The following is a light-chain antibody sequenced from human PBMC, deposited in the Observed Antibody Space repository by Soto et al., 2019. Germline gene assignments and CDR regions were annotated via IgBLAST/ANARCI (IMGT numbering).Light chain of an antibody. CDR3: QQYCSSPWT. CDR2: GAS. CDR1: QSVSSSY. J-gene: IGKJ1*01. Sequence: EIVLTQSPGTLSLSPGERATLSCRASQSVSSSYLAWYQQKPGQAPRLLIYGASSRATGIPGRFSGSGSGTDFTLTISRLEPEDFAVYYCQQYCSSPWTFGQVTKVEIK. V-gene: IGKV3-20*01.